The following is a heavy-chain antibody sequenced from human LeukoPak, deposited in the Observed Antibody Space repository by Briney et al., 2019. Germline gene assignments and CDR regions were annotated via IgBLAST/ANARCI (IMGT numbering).Heavy chain of an antibody. CDR2: ISYDGSNK. D-gene: IGHD5-12*01. CDR1: GFTFSNYG. V-gene: IGHV3-30*18. CDR3: AKGPSGYHNT. J-gene: IGHJ4*02. Sequence: AGMSLRLSCAASGFTFSNYGIHWVRQAPGKGLEWVTIISYDGSNKYYADSVKGRFTISRDNSKNTLYLQMNSLIPEDTAVCYCAKGPSGYHNTGGQGTLVTVSS.